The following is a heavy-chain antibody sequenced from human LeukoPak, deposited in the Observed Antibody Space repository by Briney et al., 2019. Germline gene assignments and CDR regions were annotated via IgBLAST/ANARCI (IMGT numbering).Heavy chain of an antibody. CDR1: GGSISSYY. Sequence: NPSETLSLTCTVSGGSISSYYWSWIRQPAGKGLEWIGRVYTSGSTNYNPSLKSRVTVSLDKSKNQFSLKLSSVTAADTAVYYCAGAIYGASRYIDVWGKGTTVTVSS. CDR3: AGAIYGASRYIDV. D-gene: IGHD4/OR15-4a*01. J-gene: IGHJ6*03. V-gene: IGHV4-4*07. CDR2: VYTSGST.